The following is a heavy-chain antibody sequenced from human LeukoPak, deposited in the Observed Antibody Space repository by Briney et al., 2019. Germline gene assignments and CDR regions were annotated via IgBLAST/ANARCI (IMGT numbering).Heavy chain of an antibody. Sequence: SQTLSLTCTVSGGSISSGSYYWSWIRQPAGKGLEWIGRIYTSGSTNYNPSLKSRVTISVDTSKNQFSLKLSSVTAADTAVYYCARVGLSRWELLRLRAFDIWGQGTMVTVSS. J-gene: IGHJ3*02. CDR1: GGSISSGSYY. CDR3: ARVGLSRWELLRLRAFDI. D-gene: IGHD1-26*01. V-gene: IGHV4-61*02. CDR2: IYTSGST.